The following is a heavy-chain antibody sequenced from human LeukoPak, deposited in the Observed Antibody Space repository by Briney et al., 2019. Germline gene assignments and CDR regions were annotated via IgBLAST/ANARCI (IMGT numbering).Heavy chain of an antibody. J-gene: IGHJ4*02. V-gene: IGHV1-46*01. CDR1: GYTFTSYG. CDR3: ARVPKRGVTEGEAYYFDY. D-gene: IGHD3-10*01. CDR2: INPSGGST. Sequence: ASVKVSCKASGYTFTSYGISWVRQAPGQGLEWMGIINPSGGSTSYAQKFQGRVTMTRDTSTSTVYMELSSLRSEDTAVYYCARVPKRGVTEGEAYYFDYWGQGTLVTVSS.